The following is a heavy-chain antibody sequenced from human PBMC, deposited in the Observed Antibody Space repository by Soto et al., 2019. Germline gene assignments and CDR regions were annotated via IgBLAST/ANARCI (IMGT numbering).Heavy chain of an antibody. CDR2: IYPGDSDT. CDR1: GYSFTSYW. J-gene: IGHJ3*02. V-gene: IGHV5-51*01. Sequence: GESLKISCKGSGYSFTSYWIGWARQMPGKGLEWMGIIYPGDSDTRYSPSFQGQVTISADKSISTAYLQWSSLKASDTAMYYCARRWCSGGSCYSLVAFDIWGQGTMVTVS. D-gene: IGHD2-15*01. CDR3: ARRWCSGGSCYSLVAFDI.